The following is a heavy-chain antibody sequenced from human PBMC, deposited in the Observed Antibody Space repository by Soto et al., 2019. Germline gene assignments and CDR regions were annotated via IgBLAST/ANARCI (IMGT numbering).Heavy chain of an antibody. D-gene: IGHD1-1*01. CDR2: FYYSGTT. CDR3: ARDRNWKGYYGMDV. CDR1: VAPFGSYS. J-gene: IGHJ6*02. V-gene: IGHV4-59*13. Sequence: QVQLQESGPGLVKPSETLSLTCTVSVAPFGSYSWNWIGQPQGRGLEWIGFFYYSGTTNYNPSPKSRVTISVDTTKNQFSLKLSSVTAADTAVYYCARDRNWKGYYGMDVWGQGTTVTVSS.